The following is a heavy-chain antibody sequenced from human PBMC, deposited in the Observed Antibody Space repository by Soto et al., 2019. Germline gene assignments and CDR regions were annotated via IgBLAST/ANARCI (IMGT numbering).Heavy chain of an antibody. CDR1: GFTFSSYG. D-gene: IGHD6-13*01. Sequence: PGGSLRLSCAASGFTFSSYGMHWVRQAPGKGLEWVAVISYDGSNKYYADSVKGRFTISRDNSKNTLYLQMNSLRAEDTAVYYCAKDIGAAGISGYYYGMDVWGQGTTVTVSS. CDR3: AKDIGAAGISGYYYGMDV. V-gene: IGHV3-30*18. J-gene: IGHJ6*02. CDR2: ISYDGSNK.